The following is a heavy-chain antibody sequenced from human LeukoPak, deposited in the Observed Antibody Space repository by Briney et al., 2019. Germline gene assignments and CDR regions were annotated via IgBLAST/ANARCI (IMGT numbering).Heavy chain of an antibody. J-gene: IGHJ4*02. Sequence: GGSLRLSCAASGFTVSSNYMSWVRQAPGKGLEWVSRINSDGNSTSYADSVKGRFTISRGNAKNTLYLQMNSLRAEDTAVYYCARDLVSVWWADSWGQGTLVTVSS. CDR3: ARDLVSVWWADS. V-gene: IGHV3-74*01. CDR2: INSDGNST. D-gene: IGHD2-21*01. CDR1: GFTVSSNY.